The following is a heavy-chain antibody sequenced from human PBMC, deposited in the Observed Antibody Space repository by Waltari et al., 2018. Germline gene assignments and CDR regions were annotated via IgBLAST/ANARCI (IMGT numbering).Heavy chain of an antibody. CDR1: GYSFTSYW. CDR3: SRPPDFGDVVAFDY. CDR2: IYPGDSDT. V-gene: IGHV5-51*01. J-gene: IGHJ4*02. Sequence: EVQLVQSGAEVKKPGESLKISCKGSGYSFTSYWIGWVRQMPGKGLEWMGIIYPGDSDTSYSPSFQGQVTISADKSFSSAYLQWSSLCASDTAMYYFSRPPDFGDVVAFDYWGQGTLFSVSS. D-gene: IGHD4-17*01.